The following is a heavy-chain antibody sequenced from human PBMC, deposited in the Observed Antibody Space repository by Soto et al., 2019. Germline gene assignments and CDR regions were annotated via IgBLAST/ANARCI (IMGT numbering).Heavy chain of an antibody. V-gene: IGHV3-72*01. CDR3: ARLRGRAFDL. J-gene: IGHJ4*02. CDR2: ARSRVNGYTT. Sequence: EVQLVDSGGGLVQAGGALRLSCAASGFTFSDHYMDWVRQDPGKGLEWVGRARSRVNGYTTSHGASVRGSFTISSDDSKNARLLQMTSRTAEDTGVYFCARLRGRAFDLWGQGTVVTVFS. CDR1: GFTFSDHY.